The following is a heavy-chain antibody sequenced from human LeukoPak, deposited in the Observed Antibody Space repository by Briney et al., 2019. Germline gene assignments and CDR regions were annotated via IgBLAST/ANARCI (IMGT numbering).Heavy chain of an antibody. J-gene: IGHJ4*02. D-gene: IGHD5-12*01. Sequence: PGGSLRLSCAASGFTFSSYTMSWVRQAPGKGLEWVSAISGSGGSTYYADSVKGRFTISRYNSKNTLYLQMNSLRAEDTAVYYCAKAHLPGATITFDYWGQGTLVTVSS. CDR2: ISGSGGST. CDR1: GFTFSSYT. V-gene: IGHV3-23*01. CDR3: AKAHLPGATITFDY.